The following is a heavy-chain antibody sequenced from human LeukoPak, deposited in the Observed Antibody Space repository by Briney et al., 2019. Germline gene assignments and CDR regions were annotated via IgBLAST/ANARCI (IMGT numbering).Heavy chain of an antibody. CDR1: GGSISSGGYY. CDR3: ARVIAGTYGDYDY. D-gene: IGHD4-17*01. Sequence: SETLSLTCTVSGGSISSGGYYWSWIRQPPGKGLEWIGYIYHSGSTYYNPSLKSRVTISVDRSKNQFSLKLSSVTAADTAVYYCARVIAGTYGDYDYWGQGTLVTVSS. J-gene: IGHJ4*02. CDR2: IYHSGST. V-gene: IGHV4-30-2*01.